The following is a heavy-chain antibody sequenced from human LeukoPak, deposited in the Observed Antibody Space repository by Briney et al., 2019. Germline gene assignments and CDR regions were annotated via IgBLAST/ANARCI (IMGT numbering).Heavy chain of an antibody. D-gene: IGHD6-19*01. Sequence: QAGGSLRLSCVASGFTFSSDGMHWVRQAPGKGLEWVSAISGSGGSTYYADSVKGRFTISRDNSKNTLYLQMNSLRAEDTAVHYCASPPVAGTNYWGQGTLVTVSS. J-gene: IGHJ4*02. CDR1: GFTFSSDG. CDR2: ISGSGGST. CDR3: ASPPVAGTNY. V-gene: IGHV3-23*01.